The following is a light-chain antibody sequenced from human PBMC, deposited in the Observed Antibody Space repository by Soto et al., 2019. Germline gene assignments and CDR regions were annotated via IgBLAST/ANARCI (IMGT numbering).Light chain of an antibody. CDR3: QQADTFPIT. CDR2: SAS. J-gene: IGKJ5*01. V-gene: IGKV4-1*01. CDR1: QSVLYSSNNKNY. Sequence: DIVMTQSPDSLAVSLGERATINCKSSQSVLYSSNNKNYLAWYQQKPGKAPKLLIYSASSLQSGVPSRFSGSGFGTDFTLTISSLQPEDFATYYCQQADTFPITFGQGTRLEI.